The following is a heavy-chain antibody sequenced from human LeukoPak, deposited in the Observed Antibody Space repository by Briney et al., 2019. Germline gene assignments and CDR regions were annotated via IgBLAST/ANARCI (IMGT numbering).Heavy chain of an antibody. CDR3: ARTWQHLLVDY. Sequence: PSQTLSLTCTVSGDSMSGGSYQWSWIRQPAGKGLEWIGRIYFSGNANYNPSLKSRVTISIDTSTNQFSLKLSSVTAADTAMYYCARTWQHLLVDYWGQGTLVTVSS. D-gene: IGHD6-13*01. CDR2: IYFSGNA. J-gene: IGHJ4*02. V-gene: IGHV4-61*02. CDR1: GDSMSGGSYQ.